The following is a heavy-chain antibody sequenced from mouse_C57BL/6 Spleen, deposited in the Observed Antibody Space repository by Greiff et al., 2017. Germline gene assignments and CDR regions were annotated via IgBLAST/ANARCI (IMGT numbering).Heavy chain of an antibody. CDR3: TTGVPYYCSTFDY. J-gene: IGHJ2*01. D-gene: IGHD1-1*01. CDR1: GFNIKDYY. CDR2: IDPEDGDT. V-gene: IGHV14-1*01. Sequence: EVLLQQSGAELVRPGDSVKLSCTASGFNIKDYYMHWVKQRPDQGLEWIGRIDPEDGDTEYAPKFQGKATMTADTSSNTAYLQRSSRTSEDTAVYYCTTGVPYYCSTFDYWGQGTTLTVSS.